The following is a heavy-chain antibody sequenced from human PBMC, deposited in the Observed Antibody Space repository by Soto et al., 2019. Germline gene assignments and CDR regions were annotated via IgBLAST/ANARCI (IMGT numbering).Heavy chain of an antibody. CDR3: ARETITMARGVIENWFDP. CDR2: IYYSGST. V-gene: IGHV4-30-4*01. Sequence: QVQLQESGPGLVKPSQTLSLTCTVSGGSISSGDYYWSWIRQPPGKGLEWIGYIYYSGSTYYNPSLTSRVTISVDTSKNQFSLKLSSVTAADTAVYDCARETITMARGVIENWFDPWGQGTLVTVSS. CDR1: GGSISSGDYY. J-gene: IGHJ5*02. D-gene: IGHD3-10*01.